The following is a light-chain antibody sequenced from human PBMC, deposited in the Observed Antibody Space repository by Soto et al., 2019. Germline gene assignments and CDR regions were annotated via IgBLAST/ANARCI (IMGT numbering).Light chain of an antibody. Sequence: YELTQPPSVSVAPGQTATISCGENNIDSRTVHWYQQKPGQAPLLVIYDNSFRPSGIPNRFSGSNSGNTATLTISRVEAGDEADYYCQVWDNVDDHIYVFGTGTKVTVL. V-gene: IGLV3-21*02. CDR2: DNS. CDR1: NIDSRT. CDR3: QVWDNVDDHIYV. J-gene: IGLJ1*01.